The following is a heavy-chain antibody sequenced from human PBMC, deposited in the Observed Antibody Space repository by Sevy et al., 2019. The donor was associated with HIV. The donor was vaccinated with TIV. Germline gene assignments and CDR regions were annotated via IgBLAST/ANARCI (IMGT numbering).Heavy chain of an antibody. J-gene: IGHJ4*02. CDR3: ARDGGCSSTSCLLYFDS. V-gene: IGHV3-21*06. Sequence: GGSLRLSCSASGFTFSYYGMNWVRQAPGKGLEWVSSISGRSSYIHYADSVRGRFTISRDNAKNSLYLQMNSLRADDTAVYFCARDGGCSSTSCLLYFDSWGQGALVTVSS. CDR2: ISGRSSYI. D-gene: IGHD2-2*01. CDR1: GFTFSYYG.